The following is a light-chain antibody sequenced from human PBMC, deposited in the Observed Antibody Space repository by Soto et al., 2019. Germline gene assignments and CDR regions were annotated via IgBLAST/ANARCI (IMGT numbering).Light chain of an antibody. CDR3: QQYNNWPWM. J-gene: IGKJ1*01. CDR2: GAS. V-gene: IGKV3-15*01. CDR1: QTVSSN. Sequence: EIVMTQSPATLSVSPGERATLSCRASQTVSSNFAWYQQKPGQAPRLLIFGASTRATGIPARFSGSGSGTEFTLTISSLQSEDFAVYYCQQYNNWPWMFGQGTKV.